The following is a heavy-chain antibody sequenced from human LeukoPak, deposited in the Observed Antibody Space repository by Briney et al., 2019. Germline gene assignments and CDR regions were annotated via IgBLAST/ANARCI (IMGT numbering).Heavy chain of an antibody. CDR3: AKDIAVAGWEYFQH. J-gene: IGHJ1*01. D-gene: IGHD6-19*01. CDR1: GFTFSDYT. Sequence: GGSLRLSCAASGFTFSDYTMNWVRQDPGKGLEWVSGISWNSGSIGYADSVKGRFTISRDNAKNSLYLQMNSLRAEDTALYYCAKDIAVAGWEYFQHWGQGTLVTVSS. V-gene: IGHV3-9*01. CDR2: ISWNSGSI.